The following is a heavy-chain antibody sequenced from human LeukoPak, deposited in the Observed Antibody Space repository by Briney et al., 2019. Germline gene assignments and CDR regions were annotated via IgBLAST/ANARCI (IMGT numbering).Heavy chain of an antibody. CDR3: ARPSGSYPYFDY. J-gene: IGHJ4*02. V-gene: IGHV4-39*07. D-gene: IGHD1-26*01. CDR2: IYYSGST. Sequence: PSETLSLTCTVSGGSISSSSYYWGWIRQPPGKGLEWIGSIYYSGSTYYNPSLKSRVTISVDTSKNQFSLKLSSVTAADTAVYYCARPSGSYPYFDYWGQGTLVTVSS. CDR1: GGSISSSSYY.